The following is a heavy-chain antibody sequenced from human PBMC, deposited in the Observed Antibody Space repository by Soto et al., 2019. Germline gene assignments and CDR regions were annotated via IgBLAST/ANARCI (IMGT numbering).Heavy chain of an antibody. D-gene: IGHD6-13*01. CDR3: ARDIRTSTWRLTPVDY. CDR2: INAGNGNT. CDR1: GGTFSSYA. Sequence: GASVKVSCKASGGTFSSYAISWVRQAPGQRLEWMGWINAGNGNTKYSQKFQGRVTITRDTSASTAYMELSSLRSEDTAVYYCARDIRTSTWRLTPVDYWGQGTLVTVSS. V-gene: IGHV1-3*01. J-gene: IGHJ4*02.